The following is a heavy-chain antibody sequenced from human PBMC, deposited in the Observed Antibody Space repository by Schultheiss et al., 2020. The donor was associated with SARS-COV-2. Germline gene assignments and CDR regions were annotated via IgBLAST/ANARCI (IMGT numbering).Heavy chain of an antibody. V-gene: IGHV3-53*01. CDR3: ARATTASTTFAD. D-gene: IGHD4-17*01. J-gene: IGHJ4*02. Sequence: GGSLRLSCAASGFTVSSNYMSWVRQAPGRGLEWVSALYSGGATYYADSVKGRFSISRDISKNTVYLQMNRLRVEDTAVYYCARATTASTTFADWGQRILVTVSS. CDR2: LYSGGAT. CDR1: GFTVSSNY.